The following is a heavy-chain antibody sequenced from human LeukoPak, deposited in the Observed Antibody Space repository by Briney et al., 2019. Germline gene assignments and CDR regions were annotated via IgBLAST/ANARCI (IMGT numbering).Heavy chain of an antibody. CDR1: GHTFTSYD. CDR2: MNPNSGNT. Sequence: ASVKVSCKASGHTFTSYDINWVRQATGQGLEWMGWMNPNSGNTGYAQKFQGRVPITRNTSISTAYMELSSLRSEDTAVYYCARDYYDSSGYSFDPWGQGTLVTVSS. D-gene: IGHD3-22*01. V-gene: IGHV1-8*03. J-gene: IGHJ5*02. CDR3: ARDYYDSSGYSFDP.